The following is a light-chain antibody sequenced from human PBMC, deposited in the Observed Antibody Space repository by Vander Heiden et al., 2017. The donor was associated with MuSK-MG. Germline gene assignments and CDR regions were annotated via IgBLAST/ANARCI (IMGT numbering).Light chain of an antibody. CDR2: DAS. Sequence: IQMTQSPSSLSASVGDRVTITCQASQDINNYLNWFQQKPGTAPKLLIYDASNLETAVPSRFSGSVSGTDFTLTISILHPEDITTDHCQRYNDLPLTFGGGTKVEIK. CDR1: QDINNY. J-gene: IGKJ4*01. V-gene: IGKV1-33*01. CDR3: QRYNDLPLT.